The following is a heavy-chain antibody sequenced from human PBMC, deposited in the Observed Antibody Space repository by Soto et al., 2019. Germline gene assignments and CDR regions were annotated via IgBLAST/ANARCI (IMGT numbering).Heavy chain of an antibody. CDR3: AGGTGWVIVD. D-gene: IGHD6-19*01. Sequence: EVQLVESGGGLVQPGGSLRLSCAASGFTFSSYWMNWVRQAPGKGLEWVANIKQDGTEKHYVDSVTDRFTISRDNAKSSLHLQLNSLGADDTAVYFFAGGTGWVIVDWGQGTLVTVSS. CDR1: GFTFSSYW. J-gene: IGHJ4*02. CDR2: IKQDGTEK. V-gene: IGHV3-7*02.